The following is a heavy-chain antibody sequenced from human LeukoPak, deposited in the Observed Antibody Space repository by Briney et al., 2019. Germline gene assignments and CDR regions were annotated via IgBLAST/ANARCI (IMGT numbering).Heavy chain of an antibody. CDR3: ARDGKKWVVAATRVYGMDV. V-gene: IGHV3-9*01. D-gene: IGHD2-15*01. J-gene: IGHJ6*02. CDR2: ISWNSGSI. Sequence: GGSLRLSCAASGFTFDDYAMHWVRRAPGKGLEWVSGISWNSGSIGYADSVKGRFTISRDNAKNSLYLQMNSLRAEDTAVYYCARDGKKWVVAATRVYGMDVWGQGTTVTVSS. CDR1: GFTFDDYA.